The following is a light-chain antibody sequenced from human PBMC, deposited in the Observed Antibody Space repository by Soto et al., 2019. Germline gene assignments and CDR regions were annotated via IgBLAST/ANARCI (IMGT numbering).Light chain of an antibody. V-gene: IGLV2-8*01. CDR3: ASYAGTSPYV. CDR2: EVN. CDR1: SSDVGGYDY. J-gene: IGLJ1*01. Sequence: QSYLSHPPAASCSPGHSLTIACAGGSSDVGGYDYVLWYQQYPGKAPKLIIFEVNKRPSGVPDRFSGSKSGNTASLTVSGLQAEDQAVHYCASYAGTSPYVFGTGTKVTVL.